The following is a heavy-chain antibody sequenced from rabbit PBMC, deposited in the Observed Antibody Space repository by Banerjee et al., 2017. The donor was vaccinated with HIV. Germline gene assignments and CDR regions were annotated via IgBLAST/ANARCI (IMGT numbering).Heavy chain of an antibody. D-gene: IGHD4-1*01. CDR2: IYTGSDDT. J-gene: IGHJ3*01. Sequence: QSLEESGGDLVKPGASLTLTCTASGIDFSGFFYMCWVRQAPGKGLEWIGCIYTGSDDTYYASWAKGRFTISKTSSTTVTLQMTSLTAADTATYFCARGAGVAGDGLGLWGQGTLVTVS. V-gene: IGHV1S40*01. CDR1: GIDFSGFFY. CDR3: ARGAGVAGDGLGL.